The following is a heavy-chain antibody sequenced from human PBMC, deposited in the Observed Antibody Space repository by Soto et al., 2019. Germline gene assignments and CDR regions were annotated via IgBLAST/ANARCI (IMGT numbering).Heavy chain of an antibody. CDR1: GGSISSYY. D-gene: IGHD4-17*01. V-gene: IGHV4-59*12. CDR3: ARPTTVTKVFDP. CDR2: IYYSGST. Sequence: SETLSLTCTVSGGSISSYYWSWIRQPPGKGLEWIGHIYYSGSTNYNPSLKSRVAISVDTSKNQFSLKLSSVTAADTAVYYCARPTTVTKVFDPWGQGTLVTVSS. J-gene: IGHJ5*02.